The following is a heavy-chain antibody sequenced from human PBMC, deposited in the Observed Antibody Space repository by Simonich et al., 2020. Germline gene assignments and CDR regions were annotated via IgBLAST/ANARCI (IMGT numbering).Heavy chain of an antibody. Sequence: EVQLVESGGGLVKPGGSLRLSCAASGFTFSSYSMNWVRQAPGKGLEWVSSISSSSSYRYYADSVKGRFPISRDNAKNSLYLQMNSRRAEDTAVYYCARWIAVAGTGAYGMDVWGQGTTVTVSS. CDR1: GFTFSSYS. CDR2: ISSSSSYR. V-gene: IGHV3-21*01. CDR3: ARWIAVAGTGAYGMDV. J-gene: IGHJ6*02. D-gene: IGHD6-19*01.